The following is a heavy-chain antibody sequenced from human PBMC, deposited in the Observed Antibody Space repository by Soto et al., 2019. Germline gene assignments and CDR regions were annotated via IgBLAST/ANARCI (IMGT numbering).Heavy chain of an antibody. CDR3: ARVRNSRGVVFDY. CDR1: GDSISSYY. V-gene: IGHV4-59*06. Sequence: PSETLSLTCTVSGDSISSYYWSWIRQHPGKGLEWIGYIYYSGSTYYNPSLKSRVTISVDTSKNQFSLKLSSVTAADTAVYYCARVRNSRGVVFDYWGQGTLVTVSS. J-gene: IGHJ4*02. CDR2: IYYSGST. D-gene: IGHD3-10*01.